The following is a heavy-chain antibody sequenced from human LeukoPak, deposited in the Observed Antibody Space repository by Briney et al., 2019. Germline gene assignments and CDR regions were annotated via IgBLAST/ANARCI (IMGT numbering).Heavy chain of an antibody. CDR1: GFTFSSHW. D-gene: IGHD1-26*01. J-gene: IGHJ4*02. Sequence: GGSLRLSCAASGFTFSSHWMHWVRQAPGKGLVWVSRINSDGSTTSYADSVKGRFTISRDNAKNTLYLQMNSLRADDTAVYYCARGTMGAPGIGDYWGQGTLVTVSS. CDR2: INSDGSTT. V-gene: IGHV3-74*01. CDR3: ARGTMGAPGIGDY.